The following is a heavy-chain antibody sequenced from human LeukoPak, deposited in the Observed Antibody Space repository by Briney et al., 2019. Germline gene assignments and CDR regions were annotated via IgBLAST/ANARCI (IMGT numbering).Heavy chain of an antibody. CDR3: AREKRGGYYPGY. CDR1: GFTFSSYA. D-gene: IGHD3-3*01. CDR2: ITYDGSTE. J-gene: IGHJ4*02. V-gene: IGHV3-30-3*01. Sequence: GGSLRLSCAASGFTFSSYAMHWVRQAPGKGLEWAASITYDGSTENYADSVKGRFTISRDNSKNTLYLEMNSLGPEDTAIYYCAREKRGGYYPGYWGQGTLVTVSS.